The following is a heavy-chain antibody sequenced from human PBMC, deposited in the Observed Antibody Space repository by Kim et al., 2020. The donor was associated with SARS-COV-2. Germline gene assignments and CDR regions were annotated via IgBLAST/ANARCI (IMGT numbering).Heavy chain of an antibody. Sequence: GGSLRLSCAASGFTVSSNYMSWVRQAPGKGLEWVSVIYSGGSTYYADSVKGRFTISRDNSKNTLYLQMNSLRAEDTAVYYCASEYDYGGIGDAFDIWGQGTMVTVSS. CDR1: GFTVSSNY. CDR3: ASEYDYGGIGDAFDI. CDR2: IYSGGST. J-gene: IGHJ3*02. V-gene: IGHV3-53*01. D-gene: IGHD4-17*01.